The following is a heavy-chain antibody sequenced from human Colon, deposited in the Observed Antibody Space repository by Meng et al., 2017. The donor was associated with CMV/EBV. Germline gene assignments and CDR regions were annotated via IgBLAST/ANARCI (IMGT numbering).Heavy chain of an antibody. CDR2: INSDGSST. V-gene: IGHV3-74*01. CDR1: GFTFSSYW. D-gene: IGHD2-2*01. Sequence: GESLKISCASSGFTFSSYWMHWVRQAPGKGLVWVSRINSDGSSTNSADSVKGRFTSTRDNAKNTRYLQMNSLRAEDTAVYYCTRAAGYCSSTSYFDLCYWGQGTLVTVSS. CDR3: TRAAGYCSSTSYFDLCY. J-gene: IGHJ4*02.